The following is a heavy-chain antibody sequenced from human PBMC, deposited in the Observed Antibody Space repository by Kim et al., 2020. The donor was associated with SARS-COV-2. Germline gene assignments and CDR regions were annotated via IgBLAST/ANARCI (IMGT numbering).Heavy chain of an antibody. CDR2: ISYDGSNK. CDR1: GXXFXSYG. D-gene: IGHD2-21*02. Sequence: GGSLRLSCAXSGXXFXSYGMHWVRQAPGKGLEWVAVISYDGSNKYYADSVKGRFTISRDNSKNTLYLQMNSLRAEDTAVYYCAKERSGIVVVTATFDYWGQGTLVTVSS. V-gene: IGHV3-30*18. J-gene: IGHJ4*02. CDR3: AKERSGIVVVTATFDY.